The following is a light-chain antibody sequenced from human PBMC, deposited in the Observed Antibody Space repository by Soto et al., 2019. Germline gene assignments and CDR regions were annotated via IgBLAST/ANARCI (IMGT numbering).Light chain of an antibody. J-gene: IGLJ1*01. V-gene: IGLV1-40*01. CDR1: SANIGAAYN. CDR2: GNN. CDR3: QSYDSSLSGYV. Sequence: QSVLTQPPSVSGAPGQRGTISCTGSSANIGAAYNVDWYQQLPGTAPKLLIYGNNNPPSGVPARFSGSKSGTSASLAIAGLKAEDEGGYYCQSYDSSLSGYVFGTGTKVTVL.